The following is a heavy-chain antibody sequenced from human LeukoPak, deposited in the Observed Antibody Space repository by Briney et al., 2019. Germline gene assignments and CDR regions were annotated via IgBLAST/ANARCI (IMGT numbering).Heavy chain of an antibody. CDR1: GGSISSHY. Sequence: PSETLSLTCTVSGGSISSHYWSWIRQPPGKGLEWIWYIYYSGSTNYNPSLKSRVTISVDTYKKQFSLKLSSVTAADTAVYYCARGVANYYDSSGYYPFDYWGQGTLVTVSS. CDR2: IYYSGST. V-gene: IGHV4-59*11. J-gene: IGHJ4*02. CDR3: ARGVANYYDSSGYYPFDY. D-gene: IGHD3-22*01.